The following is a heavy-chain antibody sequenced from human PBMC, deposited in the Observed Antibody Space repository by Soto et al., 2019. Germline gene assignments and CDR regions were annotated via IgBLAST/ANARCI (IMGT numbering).Heavy chain of an antibody. CDR2: ISYDGSNK. CDR1: EFTFRNFG. V-gene: IGHV3-30*18. Sequence: PGGSLRLSCAASEFTFRNFGIHWVRQAPGKGLEWVAHISYDGSNKHYADSVKGRFTISRDNSKNTMYLEMNSLRAEDTAVYYCAKDTYYYDSSGYYVFDHWGQGTLVTVS. J-gene: IGHJ4*02. D-gene: IGHD3-22*01. CDR3: AKDTYYYDSSGYYVFDH.